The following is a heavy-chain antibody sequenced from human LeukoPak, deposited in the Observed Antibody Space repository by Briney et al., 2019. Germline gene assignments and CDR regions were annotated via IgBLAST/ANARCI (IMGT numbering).Heavy chain of an antibody. V-gene: IGHV1-2*06. CDR3: ARPPMKSSLRVWFDP. CDR1: GYTFTGYY. Sequence: ASVKVSCKASGYTFTGYYMHWVRQAPGQGLEWMGRINPNSGGTNYAQKFQGRVTMTRDTSISTAYMELSRLRSDDTAVYYCARPPMKSSLRVWFDPWGQATLVTVSS. J-gene: IGHJ5*02. CDR2: INPNSGGT.